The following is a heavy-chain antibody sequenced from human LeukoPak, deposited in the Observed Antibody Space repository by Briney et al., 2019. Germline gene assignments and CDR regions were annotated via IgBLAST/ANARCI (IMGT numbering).Heavy chain of an antibody. V-gene: IGHV5-51*01. J-gene: IGHJ4*02. D-gene: IGHD4/OR15-4a*01. CDR3: ARPHYGASDY. CDR1: AHRLTAYW. Sequence: GESLTISCKGSAHRLTAYWIGWVRQMPGKGLEWVGLIYPGDSHIRYSPSLQGQITISADKSISTAYLQWNSLKASDTAMYYCARPHYGASDYWGQGTLVTVSS. CDR2: IYPGDSHI.